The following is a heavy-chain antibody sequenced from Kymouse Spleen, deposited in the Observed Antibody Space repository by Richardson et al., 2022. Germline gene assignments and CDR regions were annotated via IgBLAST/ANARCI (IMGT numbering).Heavy chain of an antibody. V-gene: IGHV4-39*01. CDR3: ASLYSYGYGDFDY. J-gene: IGHJ4*02. CDR1: GGSISSSSYY. D-gene: IGHD5-18,IGHD5-18*01. CDR2: IYYSGST. Sequence: QLQLQESGPGLVKPSETLSLTCTVSGGSISSSSYYWGWIRQPPGKGLEWIGSIYYSGSTYYNPSLKSRVTISVDTSKNQFSLKLSSVTAADTAVYYCASLYSYGYGDFDYWGQGTLVTVSS.